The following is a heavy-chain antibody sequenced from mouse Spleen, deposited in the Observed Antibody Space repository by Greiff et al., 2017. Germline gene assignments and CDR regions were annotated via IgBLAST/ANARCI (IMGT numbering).Heavy chain of an antibody. Sequence: QVQLQQPGAELVKPGASVKLSCKASGYTFTSYWMQWVKQRPGQGLEWIGEIDPSDSYTNYNQKFKGKATLTVDTSSSTAYMQLSSLTSEDSAVYYCARWGGNYGFAYWGQGTLVTVSA. CDR1: GYTFTSYW. D-gene: IGHD2-1*01. CDR2: IDPSDSYT. V-gene: IGHV1-50*01. CDR3: ARWGGNYGFAY. J-gene: IGHJ3*01.